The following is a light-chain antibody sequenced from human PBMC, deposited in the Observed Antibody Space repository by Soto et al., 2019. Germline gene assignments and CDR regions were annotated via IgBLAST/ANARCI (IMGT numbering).Light chain of an antibody. CDR2: GAS. Sequence: EIVLTQSPATLSVSPGEGLTLSCRASQGISRTLAWYQQRPGQAPRLLIYGASSRATGVPARFSGSGSGTDFTLTISSLEPEDFAVYYCQQRSNWPRTFGRGTKVDIK. CDR3: QQRSNWPRT. V-gene: IGKV3-11*01. CDR1: QGISRT. J-gene: IGKJ1*01.